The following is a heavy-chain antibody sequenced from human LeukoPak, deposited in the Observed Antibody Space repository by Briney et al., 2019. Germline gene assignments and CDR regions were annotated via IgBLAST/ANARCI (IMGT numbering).Heavy chain of an antibody. CDR2: IYHSGST. Sequence: SQTLSLTCAVSGGSISSGGYSGSWIRQPPGKGLEWIGYIYHSGSTYYNPSLKSRVTISVDRSKNQFSLKLSSVTAADTAVYYCARGGYYYDSSGNTGSAFDIWGQGTMVTVSS. V-gene: IGHV4-30-2*01. CDR3: ARGGYYYDSSGNTGSAFDI. D-gene: IGHD3-22*01. CDR1: GGSISSGGYS. J-gene: IGHJ3*02.